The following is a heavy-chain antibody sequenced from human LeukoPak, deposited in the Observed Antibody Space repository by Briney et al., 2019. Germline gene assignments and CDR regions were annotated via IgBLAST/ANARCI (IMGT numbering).Heavy chain of an antibody. Sequence: SETLSLTCGVYGGSFSGYYWSWIRQPPGKGLEWIGEINPRGSTNYSPSLKSRVTLSADTSKNQFSLTLNSVTAADTAVYYCARRRLGYYFDYWGQGTLVTVSS. V-gene: IGHV4-34*01. J-gene: IGHJ4*02. CDR3: ARRRLGYYFDY. CDR2: INPRGST. CDR1: GGSFSGYY. D-gene: IGHD5-24*01.